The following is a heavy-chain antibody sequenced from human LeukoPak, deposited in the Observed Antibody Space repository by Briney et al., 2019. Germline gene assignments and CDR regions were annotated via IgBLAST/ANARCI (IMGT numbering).Heavy chain of an antibody. Sequence: SETLSLTCTVSGGSISSSSYYWGWIRQPPRKGLEWIGSIYYSGSTYYNPSLKSRVTISVDTSKNQFSLKMSSVTAADTAVYYCARTGDGYNYYNYYYMDVWGKGTTVTVTS. D-gene: IGHD5-24*01. J-gene: IGHJ6*03. CDR3: ARTGDGYNYYNYYYMDV. V-gene: IGHV4-39*07. CDR1: GGSISSSSYY. CDR2: IYYSGST.